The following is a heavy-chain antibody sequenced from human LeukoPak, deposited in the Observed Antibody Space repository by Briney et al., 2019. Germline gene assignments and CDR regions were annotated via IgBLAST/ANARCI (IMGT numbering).Heavy chain of an antibody. V-gene: IGHV3-66*01. J-gene: IGHJ4*02. CDR1: GFTVSSNY. CDR3: ARGPSSGWYYFDY. Sequence: GGSLRLSCAASGFTVSSNYMSWVRQAPGKGLEWVSVIYSGGSTYYADSVKGRFTISRDNSKNTLYLQMNSLRAEDTAVYYCARGPSSGWYYFDYWGQGTLVTVSS. D-gene: IGHD6-19*01. CDR2: IYSGGST.